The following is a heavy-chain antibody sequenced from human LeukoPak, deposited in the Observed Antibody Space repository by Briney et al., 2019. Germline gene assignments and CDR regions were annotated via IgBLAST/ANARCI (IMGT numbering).Heavy chain of an antibody. CDR2: IYYSGST. J-gene: IGHJ4*02. CDR3: ARGYTIAAAAH. Sequence: SETLSLTCTVSGGSVSSGSYYWSWIRQPPGKGLEWIGYIYYSGSTNYNPSLKSRVTISVDTSKNQFSLKLSSVTAADTAVYYCARGYTIAAAAHWGQGTLATVSS. D-gene: IGHD6-13*01. V-gene: IGHV4-61*01. CDR1: GGSVSSGSYY.